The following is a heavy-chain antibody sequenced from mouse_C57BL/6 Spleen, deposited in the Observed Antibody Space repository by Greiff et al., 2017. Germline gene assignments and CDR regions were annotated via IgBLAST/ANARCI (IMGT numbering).Heavy chain of an antibody. V-gene: IGHV1-54*01. J-gene: IGHJ3*01. CDR2: INPGSGGT. Sequence: VQLQQSGAELVRPGTSVKVSCKASGYAFTNYLIEWVKQRPGQGLEWIGVINPGSGGTNYNEKFKGKATLTADKSSSTAYMQLSSLTSEDSAVYFCAVGTGPAYWGQGTLVTVSA. D-gene: IGHD4-1*01. CDR3: AVGTGPAY. CDR1: GYAFTNYL.